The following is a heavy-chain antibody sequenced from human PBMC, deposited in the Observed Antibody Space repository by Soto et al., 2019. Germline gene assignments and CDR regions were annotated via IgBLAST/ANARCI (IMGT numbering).Heavy chain of an antibody. CDR3: ARVDSPAAKFPGTFDY. CDR2: ISYDGSNK. D-gene: IGHD2-2*01. V-gene: IGHV3-30-3*01. CDR1: GFTFSSYA. J-gene: IGHJ4*02. Sequence: QVQLVESGGGVVQPGRSLRLSCAASGFTFSSYAMHWDRQAPGKGLEWVAVISYDGSNKYYADSVKGRFTISRDNSKNTLYLQMNSLRAEDTAVYHCARVDSPAAKFPGTFDYWGQGTLVTVSS.